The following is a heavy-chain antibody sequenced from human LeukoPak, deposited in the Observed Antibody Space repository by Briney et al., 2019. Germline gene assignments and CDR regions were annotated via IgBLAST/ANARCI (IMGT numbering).Heavy chain of an antibody. D-gene: IGHD3-9*01. CDR3: AHTVLRYFDWFRVDY. J-gene: IGHJ4*02. CDR1: GFTFSSYG. Sequence: GGTLRLSCAASGFTFSSYGMSWVRQAPGKGLEWVSAISGSGGSTYYADSVKGRFTISRDNSKNTLYLQMNSLRAEDTAVYYCAHTVLRYFDWFRVDYWGQGTLVTVSS. V-gene: IGHV3-23*01. CDR2: ISGSGGST.